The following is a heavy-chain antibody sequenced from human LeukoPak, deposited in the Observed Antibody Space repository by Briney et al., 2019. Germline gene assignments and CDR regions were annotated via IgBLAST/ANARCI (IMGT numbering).Heavy chain of an antibody. V-gene: IGHV3-23*01. CDR2: ISGSGGST. J-gene: IGHJ4*02. CDR1: GFTFSSYA. D-gene: IGHD1-26*01. CDR3: AKDVVGAINYFDY. Sequence: PGGSLRLSCAASGFTFSSYAMSWVRQAPGKGLEWVSAISGSGGSTYYADSVKGRFTISRDNSKNTLYLQMNSLRAEDTAVHYCAKDVVGAINYFDYWGQGTLVTVSS.